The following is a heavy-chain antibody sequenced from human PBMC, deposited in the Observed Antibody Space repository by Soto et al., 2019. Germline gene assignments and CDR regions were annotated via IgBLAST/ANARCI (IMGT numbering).Heavy chain of an antibody. V-gene: IGHV4-34*01. CDR1: CGSFIGYY. CDR2: IDHSGST. CDR3: AAWAAAGTIHYYYGMDV. J-gene: IGHJ6*02. D-gene: IGHD6-13*01. Sequence: SETLSLTCAFYCGSFIGYYWSWIRQPPGKGLEWIGEIDHSGSTNYNPSLKSRVTISVDTSKNQFSLKLSSVTAADTAVYYCAAWAAAGTIHYYYGMDVWGQGTTVTVSS.